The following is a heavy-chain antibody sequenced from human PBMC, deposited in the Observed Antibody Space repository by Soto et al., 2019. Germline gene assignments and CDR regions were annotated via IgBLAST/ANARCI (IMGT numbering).Heavy chain of an antibody. J-gene: IGHJ4*02. CDR1: GYTFTSYG. CDR2: ISAYNGNT. V-gene: IGHV1-18*01. CDR3: ARDGYYYDSSGYEY. D-gene: IGHD3-22*01. Sequence: ALVKVSCKASGYTFTSYGISWVRQAPGQGLEWMGWISAYNGNTNYAQKLQGRVTMTTDTSTSTAYMELRSVRSDDTAVYSCARDGYYYDSSGYEYWGQGTLVTVSS.